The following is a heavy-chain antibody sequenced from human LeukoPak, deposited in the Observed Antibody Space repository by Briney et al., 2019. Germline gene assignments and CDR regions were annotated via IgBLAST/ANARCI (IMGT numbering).Heavy chain of an antibody. CDR3: TREMATIDVFDY. V-gene: IGHV3-48*01. CDR2: ISGSSSAI. D-gene: IGHD5-24*01. Sequence: GGSLRLSCAASGFTFGSYSMNWVRQAPGKGLEWVSYISGSSSAIYYAYSVKGRFTISRDNAKNSLYLQMNSLGAEDTAVYYCTREMATIDVFDYWGQGTLVTVSS. J-gene: IGHJ4*02. CDR1: GFTFGSYS.